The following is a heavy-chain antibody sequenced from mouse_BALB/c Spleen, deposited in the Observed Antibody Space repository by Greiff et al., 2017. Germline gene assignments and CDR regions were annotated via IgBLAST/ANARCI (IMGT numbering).Heavy chain of an antibody. CDR3: ARGYYDYDVAMDY. Sequence: QVQLQQSGPGLVQPSQSLSITCTVSGFSLTGYGVNWVRQPPGKGLEWLGMIWGDGSTDYNSALKSRLSISKDNSKSQVFLKMNSLQTDDTARYYCARGYYDYDVAMDYWGQGTSVTVSS. V-gene: IGHV2-6-7*01. CDR1: GFSLTGYG. CDR2: IWGDGST. J-gene: IGHJ4*01. D-gene: IGHD2-4*01.